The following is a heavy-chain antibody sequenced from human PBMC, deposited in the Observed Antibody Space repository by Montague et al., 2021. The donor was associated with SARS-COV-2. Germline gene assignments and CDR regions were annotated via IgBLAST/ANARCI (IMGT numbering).Heavy chain of an antibody. CDR3: ARVDSSGPGEY. J-gene: IGHJ4*02. CDR1: GGSLNNYF. Sequence: SEILSLTCTVSGGSLNNYFWSWIRQPPGKGLEWVGYISDSGSTKYNPSLQSRVTISVDTARNQFSLRLLSVTAADMAFYYCARVDSSGPGEYWGQGILVSVSS. D-gene: IGHD3-22*01. V-gene: IGHV4-59*08. CDR2: ISDSGST.